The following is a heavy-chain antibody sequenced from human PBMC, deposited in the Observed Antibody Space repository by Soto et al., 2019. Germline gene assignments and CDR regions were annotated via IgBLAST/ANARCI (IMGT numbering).Heavy chain of an antibody. V-gene: IGHV3-21*01. J-gene: IGHJ4*02. CDR3: EREADFASSGYVLDY. D-gene: IGHD3-22*01. Sequence: PGGSLRLSCAASGFTFSGFSMNWVRQAPGKGLEWVSSVTSSPSSMFYADSVKGRFTISRDDAKDSLFLQMNSLRADDTAVYYCEREADFASSGYVLDYWGLGPLVTVYS. CDR1: GFTFSGFS. CDR2: VTSSPSSM.